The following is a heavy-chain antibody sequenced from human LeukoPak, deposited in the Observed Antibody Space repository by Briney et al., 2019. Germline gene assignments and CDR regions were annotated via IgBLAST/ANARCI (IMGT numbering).Heavy chain of an antibody. CDR1: GGSISSGGYY. V-gene: IGHV4-31*03. J-gene: IGHJ4*02. CDR2: IYYSGST. Sequence: NPSQTLSLTCTVSGGSISSGGYYWSWIRQHPGKGLEWIGYIYYSGSTYYNPSLKSRVTISVDTSKNQFSLKLSSVTAADTAVYYCARVRGYSSGWYGYYFDYWGQGTLVTVSS. CDR3: ARVRGYSSGWYGYYFDY. D-gene: IGHD6-19*01.